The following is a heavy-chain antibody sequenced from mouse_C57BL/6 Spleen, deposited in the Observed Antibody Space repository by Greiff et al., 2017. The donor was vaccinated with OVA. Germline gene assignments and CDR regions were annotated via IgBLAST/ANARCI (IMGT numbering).Heavy chain of an antibody. J-gene: IGHJ3*01. V-gene: IGHV5-4*01. CDR1: GFTFSSYA. D-gene: IGHD1-1*01. Sequence: EVKLVESGGGLVKPGGSLKLSCAASGFTFSSYAMSWVRQTPEKRLEWVATISDGGSYTYYPDNVQGRFTISRDNAKNNLYLQMSHLKSEDTAMYYCARDRGNYYGSSFSFAYWGQGTLVTVSA. CDR3: ARDRGNYYGSSFSFAY. CDR2: ISDGGSYT.